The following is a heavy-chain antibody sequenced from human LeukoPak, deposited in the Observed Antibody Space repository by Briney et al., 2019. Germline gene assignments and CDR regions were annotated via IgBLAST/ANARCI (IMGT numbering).Heavy chain of an antibody. CDR3: ARQSCRGGSCFIDY. Sequence: GRSLRLSCAASGFIFSSYGMYWVRQAPGKGLEWVAVISYDGSNKYYADSVKGRFTISRDNSKTTLYLQMNSRRAEDTAVYYCARQSCRGGSCFIDYWGQGTLVTVSS. D-gene: IGHD2-15*01. J-gene: IGHJ4*02. CDR1: GFIFSSYG. CDR2: ISYDGSNK. V-gene: IGHV3-30*03.